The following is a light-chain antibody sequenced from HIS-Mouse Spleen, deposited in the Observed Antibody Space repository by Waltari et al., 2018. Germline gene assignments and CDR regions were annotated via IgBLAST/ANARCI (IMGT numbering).Light chain of an antibody. CDR1: QGISSW. Sequence: IQMTQSLSTLSASVGDRVTITCRASQGISSWLAWYQQKPGKAPKLLIYKASSLESGVPSRFSGSGSGTEFTLTISSLQPDDFATYYCQQYNSQFTFGPGTKVDIK. V-gene: IGKV1-5*03. J-gene: IGKJ3*01. CDR2: KAS. CDR3: QQYNSQFT.